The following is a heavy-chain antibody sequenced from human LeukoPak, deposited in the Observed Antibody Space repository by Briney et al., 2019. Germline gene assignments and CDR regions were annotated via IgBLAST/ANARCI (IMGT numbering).Heavy chain of an antibody. CDR1: VATISSSY. D-gene: IGHD3-16*01. Sequence: SETLSLTCIVSVATISSSYWNWIRLPPGKGLEWIGYMYYSGNTKYNPSPKSRVTVSLDTSKNQFSLKLTSVTAAGAAVYYCARTLPDSYATAALDFSGQGTLVTVFS. CDR2: MYYSGNT. J-gene: IGHJ4*02. CDR3: ARTLPDSYATAALDF. V-gene: IGHV4-59*08.